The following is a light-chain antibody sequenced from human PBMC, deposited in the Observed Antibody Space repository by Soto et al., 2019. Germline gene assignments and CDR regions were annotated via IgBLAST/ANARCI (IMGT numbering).Light chain of an antibody. Sequence: EIVMTQSPVTLSVSPGERATVSCKTSQSVNTNLAWYQQKPGQVPRLLIYGPSTRAIGLPDRFSGSGSGTEFTLTITSLQSEDFAVYYCHQYHEWPMTFGQGTRLEIK. CDR3: HQYHEWPMT. V-gene: IGKV3-15*01. CDR2: GPS. J-gene: IGKJ5*01. CDR1: QSVNTN.